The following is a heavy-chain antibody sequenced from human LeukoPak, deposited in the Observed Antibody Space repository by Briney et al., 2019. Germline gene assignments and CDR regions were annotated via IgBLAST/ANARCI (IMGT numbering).Heavy chain of an antibody. V-gene: IGHV3-74*01. CDR2: INSDGSGT. J-gene: IGHJ4*02. CDR3: AREVGSGNSDRYFDY. D-gene: IGHD3-10*01. Sequence: GGSLRLSCAACEFTFSNYCIHWVRQAPGKGLVRVSRINSDGSGTNYADSVKGRFTISRDNSNNTLYLQMKSLRAEDTAVYYCAREVGSGNSDRYFDYWGQGTLVTVSS. CDR1: EFTFSNYC.